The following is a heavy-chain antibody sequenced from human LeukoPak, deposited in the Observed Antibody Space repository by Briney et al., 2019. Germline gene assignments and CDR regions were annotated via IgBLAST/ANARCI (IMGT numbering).Heavy chain of an antibody. CDR3: ARLSLVYDPYYFDY. V-gene: IGHV4-38-2*02. Sequence: PSETLSLTCSVSEYSISSGYYWGWIRQSPGTGPEWIGMIFHTGSTYYTSSLKSRVTISVDTSKNQFSLRLSSMTAADTAIYYCARLSLVYDPYYFDYWGQGTLVTVSS. D-gene: IGHD5/OR15-5a*01. J-gene: IGHJ4*02. CDR2: IFHTGST. CDR1: EYSISSGYY.